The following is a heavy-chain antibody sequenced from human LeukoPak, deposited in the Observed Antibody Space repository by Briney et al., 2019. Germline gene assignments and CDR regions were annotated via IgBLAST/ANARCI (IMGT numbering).Heavy chain of an antibody. CDR2: ISSSSSYI. Sequence: GGSLRLSCAASGFTFSSYSMNWVRQAPGKGLEWVSSISSSSSYIYYADSVKGRFTISRDNAKNSLYLQMNSLRAEDTAVYYCAKDRGSSSWYPTIGYYFDYWGQGTLVTVSS. V-gene: IGHV3-21*01. CDR3: AKDRGSSSWYPTIGYYFDY. CDR1: GFTFSSYS. D-gene: IGHD6-13*01. J-gene: IGHJ4*02.